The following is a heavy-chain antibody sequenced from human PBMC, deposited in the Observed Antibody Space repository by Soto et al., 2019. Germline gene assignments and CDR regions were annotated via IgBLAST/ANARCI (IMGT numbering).Heavy chain of an antibody. J-gene: IGHJ5*02. Sequence: QVQMVQSGAEVKKPGASVKVSCKASGYTFTTYGRSCVRQAPGQGLEWMGWISPYYGYTKYAQKVQDRVTMTTDTATSTAYMELRSMRSDDTAVYYCVREEEVIRGVVSLASWGQGTLVTVSS. CDR1: GYTFTTYG. CDR3: VREEEVIRGVVSLAS. D-gene: IGHD3-10*01. V-gene: IGHV1-18*01. CDR2: ISPYYGYT.